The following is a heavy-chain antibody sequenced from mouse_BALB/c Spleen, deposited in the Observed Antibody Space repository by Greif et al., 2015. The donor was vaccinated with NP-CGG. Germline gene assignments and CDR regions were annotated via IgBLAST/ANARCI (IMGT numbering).Heavy chain of an antibody. CDR1: GFNIKDTY. CDR3: ARYGTTVGYYFDY. D-gene: IGHD1-1*01. J-gene: IGHJ2*01. V-gene: IGHV14-3*02. Sequence: VQLQQSGAELVKPGASVKLSCTASGFNIKDTYMHWVKQRPEQGLEWIGRIDPANGNTKYDPKFQGKATITADTSSNTAYLQLSSLTSEDTAVYYCARYGTTVGYYFDYWGQGTTLTVSS. CDR2: IDPANGNT.